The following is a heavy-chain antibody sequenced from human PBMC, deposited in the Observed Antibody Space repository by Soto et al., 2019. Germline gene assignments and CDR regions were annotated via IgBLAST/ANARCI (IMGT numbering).Heavy chain of an antibody. CDR1: GFTFDDYT. D-gene: IGHD3-16*01. CDR3: AKYIGPYYYGMDV. CDR2: ISWDGGST. V-gene: IGHV3-43*01. Sequence: EVQLVESGGVVVQPGGSLRLSCAASGFTFDDYTMHWVRQAPGKGLEWVSLISWDGGSTYYADSVKGRFTISRDNSKNSLYLQMNSMRTEDTPLYYCAKYIGPYYYGMDVWGQGTTVTVSS. J-gene: IGHJ6*02.